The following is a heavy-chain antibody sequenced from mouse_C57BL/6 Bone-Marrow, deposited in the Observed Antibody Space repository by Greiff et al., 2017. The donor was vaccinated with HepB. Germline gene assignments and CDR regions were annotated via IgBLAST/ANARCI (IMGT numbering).Heavy chain of an antibody. CDR1: GFTFSSYA. J-gene: IGHJ1*03. Sequence: EVQLVESGGGLVKPGGSLKLSCAASGFTFSSYAMSWVRQTPEKRLEWVATISDGGSYTYYPDNVKGRFTISRDNAKNNLYLQMSHLKSEDTAMYYCARDAPNYYSNYGGYFDVWGTGTTVTVSS. V-gene: IGHV5-4*01. CDR2: ISDGGSYT. CDR3: ARDAPNYYSNYGGYFDV. D-gene: IGHD2-5*01.